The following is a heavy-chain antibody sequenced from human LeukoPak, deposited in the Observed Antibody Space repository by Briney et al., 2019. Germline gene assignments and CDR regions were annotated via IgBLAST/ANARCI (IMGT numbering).Heavy chain of an antibody. Sequence: KPVGSLRLSCAASGFTFSSYSMNWVRQAPGKGLEWVSSIISISSYIYYADSVKSRFTISRDNAKNSLYLQMNSLRAEDTAVYYCARVNYYGSGSYYKAPYYYGMDVWGKGTTVTVSS. V-gene: IGHV3-21*01. D-gene: IGHD3-10*01. CDR3: ARVNYYGSGSYYKAPYYYGMDV. CDR1: GFTFSSYS. J-gene: IGHJ6*04. CDR2: IISISSYI.